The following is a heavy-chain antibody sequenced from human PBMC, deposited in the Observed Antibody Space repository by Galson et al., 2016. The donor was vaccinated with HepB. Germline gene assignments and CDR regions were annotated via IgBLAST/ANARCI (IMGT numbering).Heavy chain of an antibody. D-gene: IGHD6-13*01. J-gene: IGHJ4*02. Sequence: SLRLSCAASGFTFTSYSMNWVRQAPGKGLEWVSAGYGGGGGPHYADSVKGRFTMSRDISRNTLYLQMNSLRAEDTAVYYCARCERYGSGWYGKNDYWGQGTLVTVSS. CDR2: GYGGGGGP. CDR1: GFTFTSYS. CDR3: ARCERYGSGWYGKNDY. V-gene: IGHV3-23*01.